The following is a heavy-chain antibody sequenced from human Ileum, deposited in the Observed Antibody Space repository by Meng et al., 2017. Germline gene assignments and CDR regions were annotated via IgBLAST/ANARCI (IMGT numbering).Heavy chain of an antibody. Sequence: GAEVRKRGASEKLSANASGYPVTNSPLQWVRQAPGQRLESMRSINAGNGNAKYSQKFQGKVTLTRDTSASTAYMDLSSIRTEDTAVYFCARDAGSCGWYSLDYWCQGALVTVSS. CDR3: ARDAGSCGWYSLDY. J-gene: IGHJ4*02. D-gene: IGHD6-19*01. V-gene: IGHV1-3*01. CDR2: INAGNGNA. CDR1: GYPVTNSP.